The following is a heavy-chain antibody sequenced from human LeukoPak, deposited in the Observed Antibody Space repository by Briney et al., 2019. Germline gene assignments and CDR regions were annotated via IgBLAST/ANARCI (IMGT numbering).Heavy chain of an antibody. CDR1: GDSVSSNSAA. CDR3: AREVAGTCAFDI. J-gene: IGHJ3*02. Sequence: SQTLSLTCAISGDSVSSNSAAWNWIRQSPSRGLEWLERTYYRSKWYDDYAVSVKSRITINPDTSKNHFSLQLNSVTPEDTAVYFCAREVAGTCAFDIWGQGTMVTVSS. CDR2: TYYRSKWYD. D-gene: IGHD1-14*01. V-gene: IGHV6-1*01.